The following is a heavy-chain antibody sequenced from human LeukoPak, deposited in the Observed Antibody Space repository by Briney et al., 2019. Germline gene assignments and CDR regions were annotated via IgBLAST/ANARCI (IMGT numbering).Heavy chain of an antibody. V-gene: IGHV3-23*01. CDR3: AKDGGLWVSAHWGDS. CDR2: ITTGDGNT. Sequence: GGSLRLSCAASGFTFTNAWMNWVRQAPGKGLEWVSTITTGDGNTYYADSVKGRFTVSRDNSKNTLFLQMNSLRAEDTAVYYCAKDGGLWVSAHWGDSWGRGTLVTVSS. J-gene: IGHJ4*02. CDR1: GFTFTNAW. D-gene: IGHD7-27*01.